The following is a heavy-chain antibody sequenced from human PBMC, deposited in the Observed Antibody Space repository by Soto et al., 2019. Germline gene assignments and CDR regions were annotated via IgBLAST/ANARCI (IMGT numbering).Heavy chain of an antibody. CDR2: ISSSSSTI. J-gene: IGHJ4*02. CDR3: ARSGGVVVPAAMED. D-gene: IGHD2-2*01. Sequence: GGSLRLSCAASGFTFSSYSMNWVRQAPGKGLEWVSYISSSSSTIYYADSVKGRFTISRDNAKNSLYLQMNSLRAEDTAVYYCARSGGVVVPAAMEDWGQGTLVTVSS. CDR1: GFTFSSYS. V-gene: IGHV3-48*01.